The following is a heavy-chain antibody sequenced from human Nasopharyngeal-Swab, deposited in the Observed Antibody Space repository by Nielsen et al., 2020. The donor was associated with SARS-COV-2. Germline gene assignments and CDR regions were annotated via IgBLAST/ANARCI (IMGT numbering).Heavy chain of an antibody. J-gene: IGHJ4*02. CDR1: GFTFSSYA. V-gene: IGHV3-30-3*01. CDR3: AREGSSWYKFDY. Sequence: GESLKISCAASGFTFSSYAMHWVRQAPGKGLEWVAVISYDGSNKYYADSVKGRFTISRDNSKNTLYLQMNSLRAEDTAVYYCAREGSSWYKFDYWGQGTLVTVSS. D-gene: IGHD6-13*01. CDR2: ISYDGSNK.